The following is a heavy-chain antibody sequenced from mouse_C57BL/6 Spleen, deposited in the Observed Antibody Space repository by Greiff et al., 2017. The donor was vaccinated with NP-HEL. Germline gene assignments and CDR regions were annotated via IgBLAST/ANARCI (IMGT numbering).Heavy chain of an antibody. Sequence: DVQLQESGPGLVKPSQSLSLTCSVTGYSITSGYYWNWIRQFPGNKLEWMGYISYDGSNNYNPSLKNRIAITRDTSKNQFFLKLNSGTTEDTATYYCARRDIGSSYSNYAMDYWGQGTSVTVSS. CDR1: GYSITSGYY. CDR3: ARRDIGSSYSNYAMDY. V-gene: IGHV3-6*01. CDR2: ISYDGSN. D-gene: IGHD1-1*01. J-gene: IGHJ4*01.